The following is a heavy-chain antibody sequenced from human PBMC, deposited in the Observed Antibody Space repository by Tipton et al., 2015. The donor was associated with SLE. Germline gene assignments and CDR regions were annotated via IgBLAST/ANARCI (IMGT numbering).Heavy chain of an antibody. D-gene: IGHD3-10*01. J-gene: IGHJ4*02. Sequence: GSLRLSCAASGFTVSSNYMSWVRQAPGKGLEWVSVIYSGGSTYYADSVKGRFTISRDNSKNTLYLQMNSLRAEDTAVYYCARVRTMVRGAPEFFDYWGQGTLVTVSS. V-gene: IGHV3-53*01. CDR1: GFTVSSNY. CDR3: ARVRTMVRGAPEFFDY. CDR2: IYSGGST.